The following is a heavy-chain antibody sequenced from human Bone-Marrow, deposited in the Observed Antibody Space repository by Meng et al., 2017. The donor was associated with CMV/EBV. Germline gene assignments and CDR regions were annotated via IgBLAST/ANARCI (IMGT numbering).Heavy chain of an antibody. CDR1: GFTFSAHF. D-gene: IGHD1-26*01. J-gene: IGHJ4*02. Sequence: SGFTFSAHFMVWVRHTPGQGLEWLGRPRNTGNTYTTEYAASVKGSFTMSRDDSRNSLFLQMNGLKTEDTAVYYCARVASDGSYSFDYWGQGTLVTVSS. CDR3: ARVASDGSYSFDY. CDR2: PRNTGNTYTT. V-gene: IGHV3-72*01.